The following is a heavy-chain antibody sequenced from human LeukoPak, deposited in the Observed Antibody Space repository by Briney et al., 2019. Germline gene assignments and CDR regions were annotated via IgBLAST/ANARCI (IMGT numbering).Heavy chain of an antibody. J-gene: IGHJ4*02. Sequence: QSGGSLRLSCAASGFTFSSYAMSRVRQAPGRGLEWVSVISGGGYIVYADSVKGRFTISRDNSENTVYLQMNSLRPEDTAIYYCARERDRGTDVAAHFDHWGQGTLVTVSS. CDR2: ISGGGYI. V-gene: IGHV3-23*01. CDR3: ARERDRGTDVAAHFDH. CDR1: GFTFSSYA. D-gene: IGHD6-19*01.